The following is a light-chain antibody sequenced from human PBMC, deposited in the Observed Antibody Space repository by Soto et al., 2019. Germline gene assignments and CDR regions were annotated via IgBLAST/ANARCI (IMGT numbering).Light chain of an antibody. V-gene: IGKV4-1*01. Sequence: DIVMTQSPDSLAVSLGERATINCKSSQSVLYSSNNKNYLAWYQQKPGQPPKLLIYWASTRESGVPDRFSGSGSVTDFTLTISSLQAEDVAVYYCQQYYGTPFTFGGGTKVEIK. CDR2: WAS. CDR1: QSVLYSSNNKNY. J-gene: IGKJ4*01. CDR3: QQYYGTPFT.